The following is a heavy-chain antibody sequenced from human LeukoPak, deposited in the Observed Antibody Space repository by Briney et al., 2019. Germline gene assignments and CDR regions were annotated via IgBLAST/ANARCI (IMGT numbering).Heavy chain of an antibody. V-gene: IGHV4-30-2*01. CDR3: ARGAGVVIIDY. CDR2: IYHSGST. J-gene: IGHJ4*02. D-gene: IGHD3-3*01. CDR1: GGSISSGGYY. Sequence: PSQTLSLTCTVSGGSISSGGYYWSWIRQPPGKGLEWIGYIYHSGSTYYNPSLKSRVTISVDRSKNQFSLKLSSVTAADTAVYYCARGAGVVIIDYWGQGTLVTVSS.